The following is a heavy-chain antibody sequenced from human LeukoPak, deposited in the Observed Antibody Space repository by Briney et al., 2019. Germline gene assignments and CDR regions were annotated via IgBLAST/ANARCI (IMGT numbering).Heavy chain of an antibody. Sequence: PGRSLRLSCAASGFTFSSYGMHWVRQAPGKGLEWVAVIWHDGSNKYYADSVKGRFTISRDNSKNTLYLQMNSLRAEDTAVYYCARDLFSGSYYDYWGQGTLVTVSS. V-gene: IGHV3-33*01. CDR1: GFTFSSYG. J-gene: IGHJ4*02. D-gene: IGHD1-26*01. CDR3: ARDLFSGSYYDY. CDR2: IWHDGSNK.